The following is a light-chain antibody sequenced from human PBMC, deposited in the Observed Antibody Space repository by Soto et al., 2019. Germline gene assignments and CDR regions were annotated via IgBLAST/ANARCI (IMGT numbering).Light chain of an antibody. V-gene: IGKV1-5*01. Sequence: DIQMTQSPSTLSASVGDRVTITCRASQSISSWLAWYQQKPGKAPKLLIYDASSLESGVPSRFSGSGSGTEFTLTLSSLQPYDFATYFFQQYNSYSPYTFGQGTKLEIK. CDR2: DAS. CDR1: QSISSW. J-gene: IGKJ2*01. CDR3: QQYNSYSPYT.